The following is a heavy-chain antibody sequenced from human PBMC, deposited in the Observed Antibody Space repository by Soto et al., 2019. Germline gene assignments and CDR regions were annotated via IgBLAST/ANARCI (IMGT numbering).Heavy chain of an antibody. D-gene: IGHD3-9*01. Sequence: SETLSLTCTVSGGSVSSGSYYWSWIRQPPGKGLEWIGYIYYSGSTNYNPSLKSRVTISVDTSKNQFSLKLSSVTAADTAVYYCARFLLRYFDGWLDLYGMDVWGQGTTVTVSS. CDR2: IYYSGST. CDR1: GGSVSSGSYY. J-gene: IGHJ6*02. CDR3: ARFLLRYFDGWLDLYGMDV. V-gene: IGHV4-61*01.